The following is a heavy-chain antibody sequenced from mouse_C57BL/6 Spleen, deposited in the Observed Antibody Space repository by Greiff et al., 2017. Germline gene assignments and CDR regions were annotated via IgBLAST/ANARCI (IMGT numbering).Heavy chain of an antibody. D-gene: IGHD2-5*01. Sequence: QVQLQQPGAELVKPGASVKMSCKASGYTFTSYWITWVKQRPGQGLEWIGDMYPGSGSTNYNEKFKSKATLTVDKSSSTAYMQLSSLTSEDSAVYYCARSGYSNFRFAYWGQGTLVTVSA. CDR2: MYPGSGST. V-gene: IGHV1-55*01. CDR3: ARSGYSNFRFAY. CDR1: GYTFTSYW. J-gene: IGHJ3*01.